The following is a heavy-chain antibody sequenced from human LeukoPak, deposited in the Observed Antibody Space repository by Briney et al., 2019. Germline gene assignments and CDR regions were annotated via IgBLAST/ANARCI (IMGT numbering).Heavy chain of an antibody. D-gene: IGHD5-18*01. CDR3: ARGYSYDPYYYYYMDV. CDR1: GYSISSGYY. CDR2: IYHSGST. V-gene: IGHV4-38-2*01. Sequence: SETLSLTCAVSGYSISSGYYWGWIRQPPGKGLEWIGSIYHSGSTYYNPSLKSRVTISVDTSKNQFSLKLSSVTAADTAVYYCARGYSYDPYYYYYMDVWGKGTTVTVSS. J-gene: IGHJ6*03.